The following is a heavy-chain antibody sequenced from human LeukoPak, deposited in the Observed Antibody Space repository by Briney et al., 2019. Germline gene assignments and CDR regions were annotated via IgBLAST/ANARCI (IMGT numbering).Heavy chain of an antibody. CDR2: IYHSGNT. CDR1: GYSISSGYY. CDR3: ARATGIAAAGIVDAFDV. V-gene: IGHV4-38-2*02. D-gene: IGHD6-25*01. J-gene: IGHJ3*01. Sequence: SETLSLTCTVSGYSISSGYYWAWVRQPPGKGLEWIGSIYHSGNTPYNPSLKSRVTISVDTSKNQFSLKLISVTAADTAVYYCARATGIAAAGIVDAFDVWGQGTMVTVSS.